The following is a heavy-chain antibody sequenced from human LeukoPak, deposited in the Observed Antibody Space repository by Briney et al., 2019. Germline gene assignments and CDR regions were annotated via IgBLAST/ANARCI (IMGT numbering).Heavy chain of an antibody. CDR2: ISSSSSTI. V-gene: IGHV3-48*01. CDR3: AKDLGRIVATPGGHDY. Sequence: GGSLRLSCAASGFTFSSYSMNWVRQAPGKGLEWVSYISSSSSTIYYADSVKGRFTISRDNSKNTLYLQMNSLRAEDTAVYYCAKDLGRIVATPGGHDYWGQGTLVTVSS. J-gene: IGHJ4*02. D-gene: IGHD5-12*01. CDR1: GFTFSSYS.